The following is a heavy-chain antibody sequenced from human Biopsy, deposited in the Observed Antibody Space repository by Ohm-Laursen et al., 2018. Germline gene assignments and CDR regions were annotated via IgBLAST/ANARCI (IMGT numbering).Heavy chain of an antibody. Sequence: GTLSLTCEVYGKTFSDYYWAWLRQPPGKGLEWIGSIYNTETTFYNPSLKSRVTISVDTSTNQFSLKVSSVTAADTAVYYCVRGVDYYDPYHYYALDVWGQGTTVTVSS. CDR1: GKTFSDYY. D-gene: IGHD3-22*01. CDR3: VRGVDYYDPYHYYALDV. CDR2: IYNTETT. J-gene: IGHJ6*02. V-gene: IGHV4-34*01.